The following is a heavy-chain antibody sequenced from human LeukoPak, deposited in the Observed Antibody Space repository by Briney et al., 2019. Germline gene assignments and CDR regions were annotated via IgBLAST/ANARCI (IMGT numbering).Heavy chain of an antibody. D-gene: IGHD6-6*01. CDR1: GGSISSYY. CDR2: IYYSGST. Sequence: SETLSLTCTVSGGSISSYYWSWIRQPPGKGLEWIGYIYYSGSTNYNPSLKSRVTISVDTSKNQFSLKLSSVTAADTAVYYCARDISTRPHISSYYFDYWGQGTLATVSS. CDR3: ARDISTRPHISSYYFDY. J-gene: IGHJ4*02. V-gene: IGHV4-59*12.